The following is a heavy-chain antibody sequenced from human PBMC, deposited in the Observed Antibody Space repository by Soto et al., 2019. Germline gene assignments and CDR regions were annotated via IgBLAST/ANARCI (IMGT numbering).Heavy chain of an antibody. V-gene: IGHV4-31*03. Sequence: ASETLSLTCTVSGGSIRSASYYWSWIRQHPGKGLEWIGSIYYSGSSYYNPSLKSRITISLGTSKNRFSLNLSSVTAADTAVYYCARVPLELNYFDYWGQGTLVTVSS. CDR1: GGSIRSASYY. CDR2: IYYSGSS. D-gene: IGHD1-7*01. J-gene: IGHJ4*02. CDR3: ARVPLELNYFDY.